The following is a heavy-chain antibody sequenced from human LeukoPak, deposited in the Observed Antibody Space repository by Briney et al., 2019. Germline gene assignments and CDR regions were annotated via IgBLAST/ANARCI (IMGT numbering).Heavy chain of an antibody. CDR3: ARHGNTHYGSGSYYNLYYFDY. V-gene: IGHV3-53*01. CDR1: GFTVSSNY. D-gene: IGHD3-10*01. Sequence: PGGSLRLSCAASGFTVSSNYMSWVRQAPGKGLEWVSVIYSGGSTYYADSVKGRFTISRDNSKNTLYLQMNSLRAEDTAVYYCARHGNTHYGSGSYYNLYYFDYWGQGTLVTVSS. J-gene: IGHJ4*02. CDR2: IYSGGST.